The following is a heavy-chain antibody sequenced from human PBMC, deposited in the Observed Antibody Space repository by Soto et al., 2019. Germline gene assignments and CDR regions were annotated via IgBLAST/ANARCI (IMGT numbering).Heavy chain of an antibody. CDR1: GGSISSGGYS. Sequence: PSETLSLTCAVSGGSISSGGYSWSWIRQPPGKGLEWIGYMYHSGSTYYNPSLKSRVTISIDRSKTQFSLKLSSVTAADTAVYNCAIDGSSGWGRRLHSHFDFWGQGTLVTVSS. J-gene: IGHJ4*02. CDR2: MYHSGST. V-gene: IGHV4-30-2*01. D-gene: IGHD6-19*01. CDR3: AIDGSSGWGRRLHSHFDF.